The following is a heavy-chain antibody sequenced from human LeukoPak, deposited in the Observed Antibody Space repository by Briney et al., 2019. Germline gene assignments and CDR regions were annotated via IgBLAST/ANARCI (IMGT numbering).Heavy chain of an antibody. D-gene: IGHD3-10*01. CDR1: GGSFSGYY. J-gene: IGHJ4*02. CDR2: VNNSGST. CDR3: ATKAVVRGAPDY. V-gene: IGHV4-34*01. Sequence: SETLSLTCAVYGGSFSGYYWNCIRQPPGKGLEWIGEVNNSGSTNYNPSLKSRVTISVDTSKNQFSLKLSSVTAADTAVYYCATKAVVRGAPDYWGQGTLVTVSS.